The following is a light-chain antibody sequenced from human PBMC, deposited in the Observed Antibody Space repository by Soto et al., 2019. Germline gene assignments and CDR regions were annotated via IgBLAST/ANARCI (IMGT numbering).Light chain of an antibody. CDR2: GAS. CDR1: QRVSSN. CDR3: QQYNNWPPLYT. J-gene: IGKJ2*01. V-gene: IGKV3-15*01. Sequence: ETVMTLSPATLSVSPGERATLSCRASQRVSSNVAWYQQKPGQAPSLLIYGASTRATGIPARFSGSGSGTEFTLTIRSLQSEDFAVYFCQQYNNWPPLYTFGQGTKLEIK.